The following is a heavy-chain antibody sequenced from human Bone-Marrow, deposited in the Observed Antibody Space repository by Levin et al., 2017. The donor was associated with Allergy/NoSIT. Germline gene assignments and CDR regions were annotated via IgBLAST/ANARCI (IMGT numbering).Heavy chain of an antibody. CDR1: GGSISCCY. CDR2: IYYSGST. Sequence: PSETLSLTCSVSGGSISCCYWSWIRQSPGKGLEWIGYIYYSGSTNYNPSLKSRVTISVDTSKNQFSLKLSSVTAADTAVYYCAREGLLMAVPTSRYYYYGMDVWGQGTKVTVS. D-gene: IGHD1-26*01. CDR3: AREGLLMAVPTSRYYYYGMDV. V-gene: IGHV4-59*01. J-gene: IGHJ6*02.